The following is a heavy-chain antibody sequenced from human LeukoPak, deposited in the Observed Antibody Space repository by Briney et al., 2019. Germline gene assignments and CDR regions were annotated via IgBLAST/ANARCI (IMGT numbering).Heavy chain of an antibody. CDR1: RFTFSNYW. CDR2: IKQDASEK. CDR3: ARGVAALMDV. Sequence: GGSLRLSCAASRFTFSNYWMNWVRQAPGKGLEWVANIKQDASEKYYVDSVRGRFTISRDNAKNSLYLQMDSLSGEDTAVYFCARGVAALMDVWGKGTTVTVSS. D-gene: IGHD6-6*01. V-gene: IGHV3-7*04. J-gene: IGHJ6*03.